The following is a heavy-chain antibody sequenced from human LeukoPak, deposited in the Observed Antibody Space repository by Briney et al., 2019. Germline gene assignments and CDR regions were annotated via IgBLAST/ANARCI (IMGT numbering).Heavy chain of an antibody. Sequence: PSETLSLTCTVSGVSIYTSTFYWRWIRQPPGKGLEFIGSIYYNEDTFHNPSLKSRLTISVDASTNQFSLRLSSVTAADTAVYYCARQLAAGNDGFDVWGQGAMVTVSS. CDR1: GVSIYTSTFY. CDR2: IYYNEDT. D-gene: IGHD2-15*01. V-gene: IGHV4-39*01. J-gene: IGHJ3*01. CDR3: ARQLAAGNDGFDV.